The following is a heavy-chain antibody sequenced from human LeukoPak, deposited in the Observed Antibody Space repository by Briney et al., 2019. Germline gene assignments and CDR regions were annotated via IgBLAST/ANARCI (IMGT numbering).Heavy chain of an antibody. D-gene: IGHD3-22*01. V-gene: IGHV1-18*01. J-gene: IGHJ4*02. CDR2: IRAYNGNT. Sequence: GASVRVSCKASVYTFTSYGISWVRPTPGQGREWMGWIRAYNGNTNYAQKLQAGITMTTDTTTSTAYMELRSLRSDDTAVYYCARDAPRHYYDSSGLDYWGQGTLVTVSS. CDR3: ARDAPRHYYDSSGLDY. CDR1: VYTFTSYG.